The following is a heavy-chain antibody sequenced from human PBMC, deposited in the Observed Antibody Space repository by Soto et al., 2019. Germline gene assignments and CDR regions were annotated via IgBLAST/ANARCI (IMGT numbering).Heavy chain of an antibody. CDR1: GFTFSSYA. CDR2: ISYDGSNK. CDR3: ARERGTGRWLQYPISTPGTGDY. D-gene: IGHD1-1*01. V-gene: IGHV3-30-3*01. J-gene: IGHJ4*02. Sequence: QVQLVESGGGVVQPGRSLRLSCAASGFTFSSYAMHWVRQAPGKGLEWVAVISYDGSNKYYADSVKGRFTISRDNSKNTLYLQMNSLRAEDTAAYYCARERGTGRWLQYPISTPGTGDYWGQGTLVTVSS.